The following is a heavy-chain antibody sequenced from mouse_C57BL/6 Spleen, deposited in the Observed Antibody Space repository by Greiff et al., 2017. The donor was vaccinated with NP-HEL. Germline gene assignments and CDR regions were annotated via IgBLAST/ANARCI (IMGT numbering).Heavy chain of an antibody. Sequence: EVQLQQSGPGLVKPSPSLSLTCSVTGYSITSGYYWNWIRQFPGNKLEWMGYISYDGSNNYNPSLKNRISITRDTSKNQFFLKLNSVTTEDTATYYCALTAQALYYFDYWGQGTTLTVSS. V-gene: IGHV3-6*01. J-gene: IGHJ2*01. CDR3: ALTAQALYYFDY. CDR1: GYSITSGYY. D-gene: IGHD3-2*02. CDR2: ISYDGSN.